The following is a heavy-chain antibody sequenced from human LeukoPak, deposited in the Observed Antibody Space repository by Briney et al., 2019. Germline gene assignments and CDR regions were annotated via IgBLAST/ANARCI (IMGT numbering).Heavy chain of an antibody. D-gene: IGHD5-18*01. Sequence: SETLSLTCPVSGASISTNYWRWLRQAPGKGLEWLGYAHSRGQTSSHPSLESRATTSVDMSNNHLSLRLSSVTAADTAVYYCARDSYDYDSHFEDVFDSWGQGTMVTVSS. CDR1: GASISTNY. CDR3: ARDSYDYDSHFEDVFDS. CDR2: AHSRGQT. J-gene: IGHJ3*01. V-gene: IGHV4-4*08.